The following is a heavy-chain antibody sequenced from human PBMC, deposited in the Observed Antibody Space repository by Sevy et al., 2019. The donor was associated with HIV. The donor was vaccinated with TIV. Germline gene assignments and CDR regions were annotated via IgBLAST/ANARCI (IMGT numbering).Heavy chain of an antibody. Sequence: SETLSLTCTVSGCSISISSYYWVWIRQPSGKGREWIGSFDYSESTYYNPSLKSRVTISVDTSKSQFSLKLSSVTAADTAVYYCARAFRAVAGSYYFDYWGQGTLVTVSS. CDR3: ARAFRAVAGSYYFDY. CDR1: GCSISISSYY. D-gene: IGHD6-19*01. V-gene: IGHV4-39*01. CDR2: FDYSEST. J-gene: IGHJ4*02.